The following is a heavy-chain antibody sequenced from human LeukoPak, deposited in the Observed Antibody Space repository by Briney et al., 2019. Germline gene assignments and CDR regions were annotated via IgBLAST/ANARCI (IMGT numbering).Heavy chain of an antibody. J-gene: IGHJ5*02. Sequence: GGSLRLSCAASGFTFDDYAMPWVRQAPGKGLEWVSGISWNSGSIGYADSVKGRFTISRDNAKNSLYLQMNSLRAEDTALYYCAKGYFDWLTPPFDPWGQGTLVTVSS. CDR1: GFTFDDYA. V-gene: IGHV3-9*01. CDR3: AKGYFDWLTPPFDP. CDR2: ISWNSGSI. D-gene: IGHD3-9*01.